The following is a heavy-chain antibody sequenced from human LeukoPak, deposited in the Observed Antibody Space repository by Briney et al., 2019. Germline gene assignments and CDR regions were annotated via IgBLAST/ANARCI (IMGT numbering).Heavy chain of an antibody. J-gene: IGHJ3*02. CDR1: GGSISSYY. Sequence: SETLSLTCAVSGGSISSYYWSWIRQPPGKGLEWIGYIYYSGSTNYNPSLKSRVTISVDTSKNQFSLKLSSVTAADTAVYYCAGRDYYDSSGYHDAFDIWGQGTMVTVSS. CDR3: AGRDYYDSSGYHDAFDI. D-gene: IGHD3-22*01. V-gene: IGHV4-59*01. CDR2: IYYSGST.